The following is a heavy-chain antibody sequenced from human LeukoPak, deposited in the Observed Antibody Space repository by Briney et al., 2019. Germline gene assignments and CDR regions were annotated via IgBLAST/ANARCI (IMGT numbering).Heavy chain of an antibody. D-gene: IGHD5-18*01. CDR1: GGTFSSYA. Sequence: SVKVSCKASGGTFSSYAISWVRQAPGQGLEWMGGIIPIFGTANYVQKFQGRVTITTDESTSTAYMELSSLRSEDTAVYYCASPSSSVQLWFPFDYWGQGTLVTVSS. CDR2: IIPIFGTA. V-gene: IGHV1-69*05. J-gene: IGHJ4*02. CDR3: ASPSSSVQLWFPFDY.